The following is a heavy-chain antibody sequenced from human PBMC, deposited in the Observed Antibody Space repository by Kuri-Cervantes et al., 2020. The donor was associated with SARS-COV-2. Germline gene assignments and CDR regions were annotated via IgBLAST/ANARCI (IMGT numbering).Heavy chain of an antibody. J-gene: IGHJ6*02. Sequence: SETLSLTCKVSGGSVSSGSYFWSWIRQPPGNGLEWIGYTYDSGSTNHNPSLKSRVTISVDTSKNQFSFKLRSVTAADTAVYYCARVGVVPAAINYGMDVWGQGTTVTVSS. CDR1: GGSVSSGSYF. CDR2: TYDSGST. V-gene: IGHV4-61*01. CDR3: ARVGVVPAAINYGMDV. D-gene: IGHD2-2*01.